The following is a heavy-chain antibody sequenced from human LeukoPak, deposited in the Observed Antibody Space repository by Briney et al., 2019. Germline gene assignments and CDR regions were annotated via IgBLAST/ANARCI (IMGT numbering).Heavy chain of an antibody. V-gene: IGHV1-3*01. CDR2: INAGNGNT. J-gene: IGHJ4*02. D-gene: IGHD3-3*01. CDR1: GYTFTSYA. CDR3: ARTLQPYDFWSGYYPYFDY. Sequence: ASVKVSCKASGYTFTSYAMHWVRQAPGQRLEWMGWINAGNGNTKYSQKLQGRVTMTTDTSTSTAYMELRSLRSDDTAVYYCARTLQPYDFWSGYYPYFDYWGQGTLVTVSS.